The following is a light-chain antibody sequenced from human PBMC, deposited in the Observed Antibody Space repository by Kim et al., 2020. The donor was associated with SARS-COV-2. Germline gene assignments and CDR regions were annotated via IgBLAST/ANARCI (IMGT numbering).Light chain of an antibody. CDR2: GAS. CDR3: QHFGASPKP. J-gene: IGKJ1*01. Sequence: LFPGGTATLSCRPSQTNASIWLAWYQQKPGQAPRLIIFGASDRATGVPDRFSSRRSDSGFTLTINRLEPEDFGVYYCQHFGASPKPFGQGTKLEI. CDR1: QTNASIW. V-gene: IGKV3-20*01.